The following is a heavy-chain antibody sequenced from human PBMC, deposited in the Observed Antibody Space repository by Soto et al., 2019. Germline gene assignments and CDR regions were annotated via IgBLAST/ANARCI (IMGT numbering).Heavy chain of an antibody. V-gene: IGHV3-23*01. CDR3: AKQGTGWYNDAFDI. D-gene: IGHD6-19*01. CDR2: LSGRGDDT. J-gene: IGHJ3*02. Sequence: EVQLLESGGGLVQPGGSLRLSCAASGFTFSNYAMSWLRQAPGKGLEWVSALSGRGDDTHYADSGEGRFTFSRDTSKNTLYLQISSLGAEDASFYYVAKQGTGWYNDAFDIWGQGTMVTVSS. CDR1: GFTFSNYA.